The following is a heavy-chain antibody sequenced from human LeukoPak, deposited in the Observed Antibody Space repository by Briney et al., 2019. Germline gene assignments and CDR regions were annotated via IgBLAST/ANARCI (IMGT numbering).Heavy chain of an antibody. CDR1: GFTFDDYG. CDR3: ARGWELRYFDY. J-gene: IGHJ4*02. CDR2: INWNGGST. Sequence: GGSLRLSCAASGFTFDDYGMSWVRQAPGKGLEWVSGINWNGGSTGYVDSVKGRFTISRDNAKNSLYLQMNSLRAEDTALYHCARGWELRYFDYWGQGTLVTVSS. V-gene: IGHV3-20*01. D-gene: IGHD1-26*01.